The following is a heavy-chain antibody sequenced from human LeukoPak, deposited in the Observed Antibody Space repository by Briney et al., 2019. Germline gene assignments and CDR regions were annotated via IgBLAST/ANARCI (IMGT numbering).Heavy chain of an antibody. CDR2: ISWNSRSI. CDR3: AKDGVYDSSGYFSGGPSNFFEQ. Sequence: GGSLRLSCAASGFTFNDYAMHWVRQAPGRGLEWVSSISWNSRSIGYGDSVKGRFTISRDNAKNSLDLLMNSLRAEDTALYYCAKDGVYDSSGYFSGGPSNFFEQWGQGIVVTVSS. CDR1: GFTFNDYA. J-gene: IGHJ4*02. V-gene: IGHV3-9*01. D-gene: IGHD3-22*01.